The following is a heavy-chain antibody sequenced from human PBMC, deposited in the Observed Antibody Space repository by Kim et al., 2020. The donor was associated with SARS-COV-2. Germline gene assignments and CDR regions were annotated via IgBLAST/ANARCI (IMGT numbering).Heavy chain of an antibody. CDR3: ARGKGFNYFDY. CDR2: T. Sequence: TNYNPSLRSRVTISVDTSKNQFSLRLSSVTAADTAEYYCARGKGFNYFDYWGQGTLVTVSS. J-gene: IGHJ4*02. V-gene: IGHV4-59*09.